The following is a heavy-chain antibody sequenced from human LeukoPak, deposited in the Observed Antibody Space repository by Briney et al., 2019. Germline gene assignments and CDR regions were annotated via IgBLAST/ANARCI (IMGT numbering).Heavy chain of an antibody. Sequence: ISGQGSGAPFINYWSGGARRLPGKGREGMGIINPGYSDTRYSPSFQGQVTISADNSITTAYLQWSSLKASDTAMYYCAIGGDSTTSCYRCFNYWGQGTLVTVSS. CDR2: INPGYSDT. CDR1: GAPFINYW. D-gene: IGHD2-2*02. J-gene: IGHJ4*02. CDR3: AIGGDSTTSCYRCFNY. V-gene: IGHV5-51*01.